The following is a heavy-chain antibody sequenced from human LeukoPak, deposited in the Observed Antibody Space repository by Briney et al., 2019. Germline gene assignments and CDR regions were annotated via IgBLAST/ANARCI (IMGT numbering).Heavy chain of an antibody. J-gene: IGHJ4*02. Sequence: PGGSLRLSCAASGFTFTSYGVHWVRQAPGKGLEWVAIIWYDGNNKHYADSVKGRFTISRDTSTNTVYLQMNSLRAKDTAVYYCARRNPIPATHPIASWGRGILVTVSS. CDR1: GFTFTSYG. D-gene: IGHD5-12*01. CDR2: IWYDGNNK. CDR3: ARRNPIPATHPIAS. V-gene: IGHV3-33*01.